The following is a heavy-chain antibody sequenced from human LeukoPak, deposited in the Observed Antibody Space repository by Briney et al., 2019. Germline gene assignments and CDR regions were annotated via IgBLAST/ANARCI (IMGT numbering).Heavy chain of an antibody. Sequence: SETLSLTCAVYGGSFSGYYWSWIRQPPGKGLEWIGEINHSGSTNYNPSLKSRVTIPVDTSKNQFSLKLSSVTAADTAVYYCARDWYSSGWGYWYFDLWGRGTLVTVSS. CDR1: GGSFSGYY. CDR3: ARDWYSSGWGYWYFDL. D-gene: IGHD6-19*01. CDR2: INHSGST. V-gene: IGHV4-34*01. J-gene: IGHJ2*01.